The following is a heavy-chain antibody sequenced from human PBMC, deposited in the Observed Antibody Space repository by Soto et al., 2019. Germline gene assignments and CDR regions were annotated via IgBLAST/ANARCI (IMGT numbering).Heavy chain of an antibody. CDR2: INNSGHYT. CDR3: ARRPDAFDI. V-gene: IGHV3-23*01. Sequence: PGGSLRLSCTKSTLRLSDHTMSWVRQAPGKGLEWVSDINNSGHYTYYADSVKGRFTISRDNSKNTMFLQMNNLRVEDTAMYYCARRPDAFDIWGQGTIVTVSS. J-gene: IGHJ3*02. CDR1: TLRLSDHT.